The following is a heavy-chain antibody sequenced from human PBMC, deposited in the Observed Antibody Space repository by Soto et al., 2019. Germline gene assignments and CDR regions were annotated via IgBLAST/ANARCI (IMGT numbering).Heavy chain of an antibody. D-gene: IGHD4-17*01. CDR2: FFSDAER. Sequence: SGPTVNPTETLTLTCSVSGFSLTNGRMGVSWIRQPPGKALEWLAHFFSDAERSYSTSMQSRLNMYKDSSGSQVVLTMTNMAPADTATYFCARMDGDYNYYGLDVWGHGIAVTVSS. V-gene: IGHV2-26*01. CDR3: ARMDGDYNYYGLDV. J-gene: IGHJ6*02. CDR1: GFSLTNGRMG.